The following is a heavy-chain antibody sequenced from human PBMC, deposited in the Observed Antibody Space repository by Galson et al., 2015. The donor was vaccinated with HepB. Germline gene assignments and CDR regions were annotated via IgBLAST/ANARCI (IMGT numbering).Heavy chain of an antibody. Sequence: SLRLSCAASGFTFSSYAMHWVRQAPGKGLEWVAVISYDGSNKYYADSVKGRFTISRDNSKNTLYLQMNSLRAEDTAVYYCARDRVVGAPGRWGQGTLVTVSS. CDR2: ISYDGSNK. V-gene: IGHV3-30-3*01. D-gene: IGHD1-26*01. CDR3: ARDRVVGAPGR. J-gene: IGHJ4*02. CDR1: GFTFSSYA.